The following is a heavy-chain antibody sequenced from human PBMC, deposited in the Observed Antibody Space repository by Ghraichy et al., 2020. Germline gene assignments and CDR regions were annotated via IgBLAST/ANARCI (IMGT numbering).Heavy chain of an antibody. V-gene: IGHV3-23*01. J-gene: IGHJ4*02. D-gene: IGHD5-18*01. Sequence: GGSLRLSCAVSGFPFGDFVVAWVRQAPGRGLEWVSYIAPSGSEDYTESVKGRFTISRDNSKNILYLQMNSLRVEDTATYFCARYSGSHPSSYFFRTGGQGTLVTVSS. CDR1: GFPFGDFV. CDR3: ARYSGSHPSSYFFRT. CDR2: IAPSGSE.